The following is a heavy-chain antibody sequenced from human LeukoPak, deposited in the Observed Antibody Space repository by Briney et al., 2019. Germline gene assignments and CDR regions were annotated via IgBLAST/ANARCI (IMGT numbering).Heavy chain of an antibody. CDR3: ARTVPGEPFDY. CDR1: GYTFTGYY. J-gene: IGHJ4*02. Sequence: ASVKVSCKASGYTFTGYYMHWVRQAPGQGRKWMGWINPNSGGANSAQKFQGRVTMTRDTSISTAYMELRSLTSDDTALYYCARTVPGEPFDYWGQGTLVTVSS. D-gene: IGHD6-19*01. V-gene: IGHV1-2*02. CDR2: INPNSGGA.